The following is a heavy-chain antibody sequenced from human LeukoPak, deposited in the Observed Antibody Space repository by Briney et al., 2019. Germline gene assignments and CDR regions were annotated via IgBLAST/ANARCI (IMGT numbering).Heavy chain of an antibody. CDR1: GYTFTSYY. Sequence: GASVKVSCKASGYTFTSYYMHWVRQAPGQGLEWMGMINPSGGSTSYAQKFQGRVTMTRDTSTSTAYMELRSLRSDDTAVYYCARGATSFDYWGQGTLVTVSS. CDR2: INPSGGST. J-gene: IGHJ4*02. D-gene: IGHD1-26*01. V-gene: IGHV1-46*01. CDR3: ARGATSFDY.